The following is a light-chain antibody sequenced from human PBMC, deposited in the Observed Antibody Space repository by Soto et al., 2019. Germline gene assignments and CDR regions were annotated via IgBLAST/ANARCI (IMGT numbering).Light chain of an antibody. CDR3: SSYTSSSWV. V-gene: IGLV2-14*01. CDR2: XVS. Sequence: QSALTQPASVSGSPGQSITISCTGTSSDVGGYNYVSWYQQHPGKAPKLMIXXVSNXPXXVSXRXSXSKSGNTASLTISGLQAEXXADYYCSSYTSSSWVFGGGTKVTVL. J-gene: IGLJ3*02. CDR1: SSDVGGYNY.